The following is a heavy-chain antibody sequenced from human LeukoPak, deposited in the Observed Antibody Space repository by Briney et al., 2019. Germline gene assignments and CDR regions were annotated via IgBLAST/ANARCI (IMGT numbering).Heavy chain of an antibody. V-gene: IGHV4-31*03. CDR1: VGSIRSGGYY. D-gene: IGHD2-2*01. J-gene: IGHJ4*02. CDR2: IFYSGST. CDR3: GCYLY. Sequence: PSETLSLTCTVSVGSIRSGGYYWSWIRQHPGKGLEWLGYIFYSGSTYYNPSLKSRVTISVDTSKNQFSLKLSSVTAAETAVYYCGCYLYWGQGTLVTVSS.